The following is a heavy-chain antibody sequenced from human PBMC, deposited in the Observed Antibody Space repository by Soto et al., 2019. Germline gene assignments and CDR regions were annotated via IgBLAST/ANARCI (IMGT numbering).Heavy chain of an antibody. CDR1: GGSFRGYY. CDR3: ARGGAGGLIATAVPRGY. CDR2: INHSGST. D-gene: IGHD6-13*01. Sequence: QVQLQQWGAGLLKPSETLALTCAVYGGSFRGYYWNWIRQPPGQGLEWIGEINHSGSTNYNPSLKGRVTISVDTSKNQFALTLSSVTAADTAVYYCARGGAGGLIATAVPRGYWGQGTLVTVSS. J-gene: IGHJ4*02. V-gene: IGHV4-34*01.